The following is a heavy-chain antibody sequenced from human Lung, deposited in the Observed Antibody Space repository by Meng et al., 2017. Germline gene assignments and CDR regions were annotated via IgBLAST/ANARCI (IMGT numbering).Heavy chain of an antibody. D-gene: IGHD4-23*01. V-gene: IGHV4-61*08. CDR3: ARGGTVVNLGY. J-gene: IGHJ4*02. CDR1: GGSVSSGGYY. CDR2: VHFSGST. Sequence: QVQREEAGPGLVRPSETPHLTCTGSGGSVSSGGYYWSWIRQPPGKGLEWIGYVHFSGSTNYHPSLKSRVTISLDTSKNPFSLKLNSVTAADTAVYYCARGGTVVNLGYWGPGTLVTVSS.